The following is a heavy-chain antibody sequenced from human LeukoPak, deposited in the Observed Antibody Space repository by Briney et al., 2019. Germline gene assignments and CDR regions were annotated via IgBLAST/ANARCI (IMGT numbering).Heavy chain of an antibody. V-gene: IGHV1-24*01. CDR3: ATVPRESGYEDSFDY. D-gene: IGHD5-12*01. CDR2: FDPEDGET. Sequence: ASVKVSCKVSGYTLIKLSIHWVRQAPGKGLQWMGGFDPEDGETIYAQKFQGRVTMTEDTSSDTAYMELSSLRSEDTAVFYCATVPRESGYEDSFDYWGQGTLVTVSS. J-gene: IGHJ4*02. CDR1: GYTLIKLS.